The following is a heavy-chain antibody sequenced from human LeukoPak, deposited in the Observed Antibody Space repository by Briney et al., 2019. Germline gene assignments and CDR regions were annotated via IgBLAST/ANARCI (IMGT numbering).Heavy chain of an antibody. J-gene: IGHJ5*02. CDR2: INPNSGAT. Sequence: ASVTVSCTTSGYTFTGHYIHWVRQAPGQGLAWVGLINPNSGATKAAQTFQGRVTMTRDTSLTTAYMELYSVRYDDTALYYCAREMTPVGGSPLIWFDPWGQGTLVTVSS. CDR3: AREMTPVGGSPLIWFDP. V-gene: IGHV1-2*02. D-gene: IGHD4-23*01. CDR1: GYTFTGHY.